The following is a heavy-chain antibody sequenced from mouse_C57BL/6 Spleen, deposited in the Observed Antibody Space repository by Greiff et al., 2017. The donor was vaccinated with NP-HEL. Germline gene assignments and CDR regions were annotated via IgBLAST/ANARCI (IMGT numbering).Heavy chain of an antibody. CDR3: ARKVVYYEYDWFAY. D-gene: IGHD2-4*01. CDR2: IDPSDSYT. Sequence: QVQLQQSGAELVKPGASVKLSCKASGYTFTSYWMQWVTQRPGQGLEWIGEIDPSDSYTNYNQKFKGKATLTVETSSSTAYMQLSSLTSEDSAVYYCARKVVYYEYDWFAYWGQGTLVTVSA. V-gene: IGHV1-50*01. CDR1: GYTFTSYW. J-gene: IGHJ3*01.